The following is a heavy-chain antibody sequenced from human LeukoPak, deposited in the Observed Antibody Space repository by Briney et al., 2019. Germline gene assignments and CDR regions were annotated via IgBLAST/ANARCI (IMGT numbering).Heavy chain of an antibody. CDR3: ARTYGSGSYPKRYFDY. CDR2: IYHSGST. CDR1: GYFISSGYY. Sequence: SETLSLTCAVSGYFISSGYYWGWIRQPPGKGLEWIGSIYHSGSTYYNPSLKSRVTISGDTSKNQFSLKLSSVTAADTAVYYCARTYGSGSYPKRYFDYWGQGTLVTVSS. V-gene: IGHV4-38-2*01. D-gene: IGHD3-10*01. J-gene: IGHJ4*02.